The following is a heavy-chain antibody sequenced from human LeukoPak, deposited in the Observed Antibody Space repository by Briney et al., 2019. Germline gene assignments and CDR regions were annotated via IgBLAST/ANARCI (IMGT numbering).Heavy chain of an antibody. CDR2: INAKTGNP. CDR1: GYTFTNYP. D-gene: IGHD6-19*01. V-gene: IGHV7-4-1*02. J-gene: IGHJ4*02. CDR3: ARGGYSRGQGSPFDY. Sequence: ASVKVSCEASGYTFTNYPVIWVRQAPGEGLEWMGWINAKTGNPTYAQGFTGRFVFSLDTSVSTTYLQISGLKAEDTAMYYCARGGYSRGQGSPFDYWGQGTLVTVSS.